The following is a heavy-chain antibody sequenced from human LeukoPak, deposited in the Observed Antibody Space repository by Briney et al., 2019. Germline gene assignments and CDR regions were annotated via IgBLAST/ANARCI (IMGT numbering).Heavy chain of an antibody. Sequence: PGGSLRLSCAASGFTFSRYAMSWVRQAPGKGLDWVSGISGSGVTTYYADSVKGRFTISRDNSKNTLYVQMNSLRAEDTAVYYCAKGTGDYFAYYYHGMDVWGQGTTVTVSS. D-gene: IGHD4-17*01. CDR3: AKGTGDYFAYYYHGMDV. CDR1: GFTFSRYA. V-gene: IGHV3-23*01. J-gene: IGHJ6*02. CDR2: ISGSGVTT.